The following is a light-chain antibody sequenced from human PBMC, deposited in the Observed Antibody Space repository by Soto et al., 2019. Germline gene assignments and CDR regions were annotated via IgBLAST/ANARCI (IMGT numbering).Light chain of an antibody. V-gene: IGKV3-20*01. CDR3: QQFGSSYT. J-gene: IGKJ2*01. CDR1: QSVSSY. Sequence: EIVLTQSPDTLSLSPGERATLSCRASQSVSSYLAWYQQRPGQAPRLLIYDASRRASGIPDRFSGSGSGTDFTLTISRLEPEDFAVYYCQQFGSSYTFGQGTKLEIK. CDR2: DAS.